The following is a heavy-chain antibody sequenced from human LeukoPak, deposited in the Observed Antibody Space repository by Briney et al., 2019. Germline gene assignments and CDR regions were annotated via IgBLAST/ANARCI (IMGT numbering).Heavy chain of an antibody. J-gene: IGHJ4*02. CDR2: MNPNSGNT. Sequence: GASVKVSCKPSGYTFTNYPLNWVRQATGQGLEWMGWMNPNSGNTGYAQKFQGRVTMTRNTSISTAYMELSSLRSEDTAVYYCARDSLVAGNFDYWGQGTLVTVSS. V-gene: IGHV1-8*02. D-gene: IGHD6-19*01. CDR3: ARDSLVAGNFDY. CDR1: GYTFTNYP.